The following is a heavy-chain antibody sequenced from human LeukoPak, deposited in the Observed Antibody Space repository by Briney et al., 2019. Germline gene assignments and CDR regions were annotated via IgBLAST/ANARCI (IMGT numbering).Heavy chain of an antibody. V-gene: IGHV3-30-3*01. CDR3: ATNSGSSYNWFDP. CDR2: ISYDGSNK. Sequence: AGGSLRLSCAASGFTFSSYTRYWVRQAPGKGLEWVAVISYDGSNKYYADSVKGRFTISRDNSKTTLYLQMTSLRAEATAVYYCATNSGSSYNWFDPSGQGTLVTASS. D-gene: IGHD3-10*01. J-gene: IGHJ5*02. CDR1: GFTFSSYT.